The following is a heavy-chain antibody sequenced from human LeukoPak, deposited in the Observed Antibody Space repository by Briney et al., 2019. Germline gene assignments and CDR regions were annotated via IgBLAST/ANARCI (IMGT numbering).Heavy chain of an antibody. CDR1: GYTFTSYG. CDR3: VRDRGIQFEDTFDY. D-gene: IGHD3-10*01. J-gene: IGHJ4*02. CDR2: VSAYNGKT. V-gene: IGHV1-18*01. Sequence: ASVKVSCKASGYTFTSYGISWVRQAPGQGLEWLGWVSAYNGKTNYARKLQGRVTMTSDTSTSTVYMDLSLRSDDTAVHYCVRDRGIQFEDTFDYWGQGTLVTVSS.